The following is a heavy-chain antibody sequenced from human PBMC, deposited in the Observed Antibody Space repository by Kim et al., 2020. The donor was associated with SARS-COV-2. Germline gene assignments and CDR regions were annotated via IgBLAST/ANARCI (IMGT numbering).Heavy chain of an antibody. J-gene: IGHJ4*02. D-gene: IGHD6-19*01. CDR3: ANVYSSVWFFDS. Sequence: YYIDSVKGRFTISRDNSKNTLFLQMNSLRADDTALYYCANVYSSVWFFDSWGQGILVTVSS. V-gene: IGHV3-23*01.